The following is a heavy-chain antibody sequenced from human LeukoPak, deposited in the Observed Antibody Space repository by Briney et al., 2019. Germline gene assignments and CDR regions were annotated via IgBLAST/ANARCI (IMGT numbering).Heavy chain of an antibody. CDR3: ARGFMAAAVKGGRGYYYYYMDV. CDR1: GDTFTGYY. Sequence: GASVKVSCKASGDTFTGYYMHWVRQAPGQGLEWMGWINPNRGGKNNAQKFHGRVPMTRDTTTSTAYMELSRLRFDDTAVYYCARGFMAAAVKGGRGYYYYYMDVWGKGTTVTVSS. D-gene: IGHD6-13*01. CDR2: INPNRGGK. J-gene: IGHJ6*03. V-gene: IGHV1-2*02.